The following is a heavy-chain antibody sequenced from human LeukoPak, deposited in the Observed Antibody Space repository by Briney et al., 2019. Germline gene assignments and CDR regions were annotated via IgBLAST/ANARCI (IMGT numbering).Heavy chain of an antibody. Sequence: SETLSLTCTVSGYSISSGYYWGWIRQPPGKGLEWIGSFYHSGSTYYNPSLKSRATISVDKSKNQFSLKLSSVTAADTAVHYCARASSPMDPFDYWGQGTLVTVSS. CDR2: FYHSGST. D-gene: IGHD3-10*01. J-gene: IGHJ4*02. CDR1: GYSISSGYY. CDR3: ARASSPMDPFDY. V-gene: IGHV4-38-2*02.